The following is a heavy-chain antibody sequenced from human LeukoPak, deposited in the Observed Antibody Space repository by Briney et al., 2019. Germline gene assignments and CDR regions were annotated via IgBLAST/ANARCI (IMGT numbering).Heavy chain of an antibody. CDR3: ARGGGAYCGDDCYRNFDY. CDR1: GLTVSSSY. J-gene: IGHJ4*02. CDR2: IYSGGST. Sequence: GGSLRLSCAASGLTVSSSYMSWVRQAPGEGLEWVSVIYSGGSTYYADSVKGRFTISRGKNTLYLQMNDLRAEDTVVYYCARGGGAYCGDDCYRNFDYWGQGTLVTVSS. V-gene: IGHV3-66*02. D-gene: IGHD2-21*02.